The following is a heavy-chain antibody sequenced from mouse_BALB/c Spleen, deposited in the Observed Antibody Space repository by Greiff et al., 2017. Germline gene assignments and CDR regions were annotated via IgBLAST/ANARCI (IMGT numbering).Heavy chain of an antibody. CDR1: GFTFSSYA. Sequence: VHLVESGGGLVKPGGSLKLSCAASGFTFSSYAMSWVRQSPEKRLEWVAEISSGGSYTYYPDTVTGRFTISRDNAKNTLYLEMSSLRSEDTAMYYCAREGVRRAMDYWGQGTSVTVSS. CDR2: ISSGGSYT. J-gene: IGHJ4*01. D-gene: IGHD2-14*01. V-gene: IGHV5-9-4*01. CDR3: AREGVRRAMDY.